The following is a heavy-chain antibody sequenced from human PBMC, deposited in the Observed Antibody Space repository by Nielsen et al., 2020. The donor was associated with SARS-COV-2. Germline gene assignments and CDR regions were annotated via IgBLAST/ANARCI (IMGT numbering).Heavy chain of an antibody. J-gene: IGHJ5*02. CDR3: ARDLDYYDSSGYDR. D-gene: IGHD3-22*01. CDR1: GLTFVKYW. Sequence: GESLKISCAVSGLTFVKYWMTWVRQAPGEGLEWVANMKEDGSETNYLDSVKGRFTISRDNAKNSLYLQMNSLRAEDTAVYYCARDLDYYDSSGYDRWGQGTLVTVSS. V-gene: IGHV3-7*01. CDR2: MKEDGSET.